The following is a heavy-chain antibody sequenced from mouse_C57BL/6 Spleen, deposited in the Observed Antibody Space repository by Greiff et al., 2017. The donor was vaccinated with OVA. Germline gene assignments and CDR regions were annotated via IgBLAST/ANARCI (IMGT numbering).Heavy chain of an antibody. CDR2: INPSSGYT. CDR3: ARGGSSAY. J-gene: IGHJ2*01. CDR1: GYTFTSYT. D-gene: IGHD1-1*01. Sequence: VQLQESGAELARPGASVKMSCKASGYTFTSYTMHWVKQRPGQGLEWIGYINPSSGYTKYNQKFKDKAILTADKSSSTAYMQLSSLTSENSAVYYCARGGSSAYWGQGTTLTVSS. V-gene: IGHV1-4*01.